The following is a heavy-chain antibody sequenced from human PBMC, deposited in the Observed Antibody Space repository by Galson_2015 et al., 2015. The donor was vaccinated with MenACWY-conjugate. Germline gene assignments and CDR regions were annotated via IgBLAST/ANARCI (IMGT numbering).Heavy chain of an antibody. CDR2: TYYRSKWYN. CDR3: ARDRGIAVPGTIVNFDY. J-gene: IGHJ4*02. V-gene: IGHV6-1*01. CDR1: GDSVSSNSAA. Sequence: CAISGDSVSSNSAAWNWIRQSPSRGLEWLGRTYYRSKWYNDYAVSVKSRITINPDTSKNQFSLQLNSVTPEDTAVYYCARDRGIAVPGTIVNFDYWGQGTLVTVSS. D-gene: IGHD6-19*01.